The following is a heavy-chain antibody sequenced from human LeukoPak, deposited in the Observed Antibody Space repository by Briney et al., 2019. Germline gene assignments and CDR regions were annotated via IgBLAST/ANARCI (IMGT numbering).Heavy chain of an antibody. Sequence: PGGSLRLSCAASGFTFSSYAMSWVRQAPGKGLEWMGIIYPGDSDTRYSPSFQGQVTISADKSISTAYLQWSSLKASDTAMYYCARQDGDYGDYTNFDYWGQGTLVTVSS. V-gene: IGHV5-51*01. J-gene: IGHJ4*02. CDR2: IYPGDSDT. CDR1: GFTFSSYA. D-gene: IGHD4-17*01. CDR3: ARQDGDYGDYTNFDY.